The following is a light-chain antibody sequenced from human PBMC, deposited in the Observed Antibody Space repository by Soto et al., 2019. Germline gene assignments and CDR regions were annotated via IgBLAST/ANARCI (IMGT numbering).Light chain of an antibody. J-gene: IGLJ2*01. Sequence: QSALTQPASVSASPGQSIAISCTGTSSDVGGFNYVSWYQQHPGKAPKLIIYELSSRPPGVSDRFSGSKSGTSASLAITGLQAEDEADYYCQSYDSSLSGCVVFGGGTKLTVL. V-gene: IGLV2-14*01. CDR3: QSYDSSLSGCVV. CDR2: ELS. CDR1: SSDVGGFNY.